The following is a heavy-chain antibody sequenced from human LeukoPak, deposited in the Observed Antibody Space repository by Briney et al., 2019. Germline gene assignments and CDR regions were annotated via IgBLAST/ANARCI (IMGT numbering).Heavy chain of an antibody. CDR1: GFTFSSYS. CDR3: ARDPYSSGRYYFDY. CDR2: ISSSSSYI. J-gene: IGHJ4*02. V-gene: IGHV3-21*01. Sequence: GGSLRLSCAASGFTFSSYSMNWVRQAPGKGLEWVSSISSSSSYIYYADSVKGRFTISKDNAKNSLYLQMNSLRAEDTAVYYCARDPYSSGRYYFDYWGQGTLVTVSP. D-gene: IGHD6-19*01.